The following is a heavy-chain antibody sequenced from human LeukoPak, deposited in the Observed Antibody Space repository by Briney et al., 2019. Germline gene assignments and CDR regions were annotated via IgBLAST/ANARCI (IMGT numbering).Heavy chain of an antibody. CDR3: ARGYYDFWSGYYDYYYMDV. J-gene: IGHJ6*03. V-gene: IGHV7-4-1*02. D-gene: IGHD3-3*01. Sequence: ASVKVSCKASGYTFTSYAMNWVRQAPGQGLEWMGWINTNTGNPTYAQGFTGRFVFSLDTSVSTAYLQISSLKAEDTAVYYCARGYYDFWSGYYDYYYMDVWGKGTTVTVSS. CDR2: INTNTGNP. CDR1: GYTFTSYA.